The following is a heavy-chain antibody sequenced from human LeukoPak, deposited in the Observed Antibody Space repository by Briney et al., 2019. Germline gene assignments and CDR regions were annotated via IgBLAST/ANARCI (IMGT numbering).Heavy chain of an antibody. CDR2: NSSNGGST. CDR1: GFTFSRYH. Sequence: GGSLRLSCAASGFTFSRYHMHWVRQAPGKGLEYVSANSSNGGSTFYANSVKGRFTISRDNSENTLYLQMGSLRAEDMAVYYCARWRHSSGYYYDDWGQGTLVTVAS. J-gene: IGHJ4*02. CDR3: ARWRHSSGYYYDD. D-gene: IGHD3-22*01. V-gene: IGHV3-64*01.